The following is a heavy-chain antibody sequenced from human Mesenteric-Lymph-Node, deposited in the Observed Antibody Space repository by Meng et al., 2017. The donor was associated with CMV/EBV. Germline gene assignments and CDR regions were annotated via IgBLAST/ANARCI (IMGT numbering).Heavy chain of an antibody. CDR3: VQGGSCSSTTCYNLGWFAP. CDR1: FSNLG. D-gene: IGHD2-2*03. V-gene: IGHV3-30*02. CDR2: IRYDGSNK. Sequence: FSNLGMHWGRQAPGKGLEWVAFIRYDGSNKYYADSVKGRFTISRDNSKNTLYLQLNSLRAEDTAVYYCVQGGSCSSTTCYNLGWFAPWGQGTLVTVSS. J-gene: IGHJ5*02.